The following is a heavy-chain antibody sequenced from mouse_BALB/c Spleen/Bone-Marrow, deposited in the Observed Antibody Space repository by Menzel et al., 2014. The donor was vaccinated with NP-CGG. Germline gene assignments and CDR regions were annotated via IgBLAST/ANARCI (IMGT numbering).Heavy chain of an antibody. CDR2: IRLKSNNYAT. CDR1: GFTFSNYW. V-gene: IGHV6-6*02. Sequence: EVQVVESGGGLVQPGGSMKLSCVASGFTFSNYWMNWVRQSPEKGLDWVAEIRLKSNNYATHYAESVRGRFTISRDDSKSSVYLQMNNLRAEDTGIYYCTTGLAYWGQGTLVTVSA. J-gene: IGHJ3*01. CDR3: TTGLAY.